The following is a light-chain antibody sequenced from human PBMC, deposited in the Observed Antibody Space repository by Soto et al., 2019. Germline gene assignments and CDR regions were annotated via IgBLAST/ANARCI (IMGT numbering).Light chain of an antibody. CDR1: SSDVGSYNR. V-gene: IGLV2-18*02. CDR3: NSYTSSNTYV. CDR2: EVS. Sequence: QSALTQPPSVSGSPGQSVTISCTGTSSDVGSYNRVSWYQQPPGTAPKLMIYEVSNRPSGVPDRFSGSKSGNTASLTISGLQPEDEADYYCNSYTSSNTYVFGTGTKVTV. J-gene: IGLJ1*01.